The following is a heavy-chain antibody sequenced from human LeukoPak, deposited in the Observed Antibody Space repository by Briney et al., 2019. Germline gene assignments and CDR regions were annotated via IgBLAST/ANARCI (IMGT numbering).Heavy chain of an antibody. D-gene: IGHD6-19*01. V-gene: IGHV3-48*03. J-gene: IGHJ5*02. Sequence: GGSLRLSCAASGFAFSSYEMNWVRQAPGKGLEWVSYISSSGSTIYYADSVKGRFTISRDNAKNSLYLQMNSLRAEDTAVYYCAREASSRQWLVPTYNWFDPWGQGTLVTVSS. CDR1: GFAFSSYE. CDR3: AREASSRQWLVPTYNWFDP. CDR2: ISSSGSTI.